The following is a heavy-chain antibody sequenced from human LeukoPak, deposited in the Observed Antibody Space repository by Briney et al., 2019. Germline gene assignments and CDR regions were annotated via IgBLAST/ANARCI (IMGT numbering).Heavy chain of an antibody. V-gene: IGHV4-59*01. Sequence: SETLSLTCTVPGGSISSYYWSWIRQPPGKGLEWIGYIYYSGSTNYNPSLKSRVTISVDTSKNQFSLKLSSVTAADTAVYYCASHYDFWSGPRAAFDIWGQGTMVTVSS. CDR2: IYYSGST. CDR1: GGSISSYY. D-gene: IGHD3-3*01. J-gene: IGHJ3*02. CDR3: ASHYDFWSGPRAAFDI.